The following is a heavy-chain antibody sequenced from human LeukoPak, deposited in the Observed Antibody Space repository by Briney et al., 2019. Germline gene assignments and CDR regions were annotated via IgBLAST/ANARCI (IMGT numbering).Heavy chain of an antibody. D-gene: IGHD4/OR15-4a*01. CDR2: ITSSSSSI. CDR3: ARDLAWGAY. J-gene: IGHJ4*02. V-gene: IGHV3-21*01. Sequence: GGSLRLSCAASGFTFSSYTMSWVRQAPGKGLEWVSSITSSSSSIYSADSVKGRLTISRDNAKNSLYLEMNSLRDEDTAVYYCARDLAWGAYWGQGTLVTVSS. CDR1: GFTFSSYT.